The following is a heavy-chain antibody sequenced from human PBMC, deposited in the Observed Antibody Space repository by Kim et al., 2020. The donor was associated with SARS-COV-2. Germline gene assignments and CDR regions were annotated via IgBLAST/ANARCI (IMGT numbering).Heavy chain of an antibody. Sequence: GGSLRLSCAASGFTFSDYYMSWIRQAPGKGLEWVSYISSSGSTIYYADSVKGRFTISRDNAKNSLYLQMNSLRAEDTAVYYCARDRGYNWHGYYYYGMDVWGQGTTVTVSS. D-gene: IGHD1-20*01. V-gene: IGHV3-11*01. CDR3: ARDRGYNWHGYYYYGMDV. CDR1: GFTFSDYY. J-gene: IGHJ6*02. CDR2: ISSSGSTI.